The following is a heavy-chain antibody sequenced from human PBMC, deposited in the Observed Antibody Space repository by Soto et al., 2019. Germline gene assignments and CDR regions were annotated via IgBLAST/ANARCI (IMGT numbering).Heavy chain of an antibody. CDR2: ISAYNGNT. D-gene: IGHD4-17*01. CDR3: ARDLADYGDVYYYYRMDV. J-gene: IGHJ6*02. V-gene: IGHV1-18*01. CDR1: GYTFTSYG. Sequence: ASVKVSCKASGYTFTSYGISWVRQAPGQGLEWMGWISAYNGNTNYAQKLQGRVTMTTDTSTSTAYMELRSLRSDDTAVYYCARDLADYGDVYYYYRMDVCGQGTTITVSS.